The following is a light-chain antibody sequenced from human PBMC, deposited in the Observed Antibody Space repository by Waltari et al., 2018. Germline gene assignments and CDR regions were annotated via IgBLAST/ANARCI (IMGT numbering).Light chain of an antibody. CDR1: QSISSH. Sequence: DIQVTQSPSSLSASVGDRITITCRASQSISSHLNWYQQKPGEAPKLQIYAASSLQGGVPSRFRGSGSGTDFTLTITSLQPEDFATYYWQQSYRIPLTFGGGTRVELK. J-gene: IGKJ4*01. CDR3: QQSYRIPLT. CDR2: AAS. V-gene: IGKV1-39*01.